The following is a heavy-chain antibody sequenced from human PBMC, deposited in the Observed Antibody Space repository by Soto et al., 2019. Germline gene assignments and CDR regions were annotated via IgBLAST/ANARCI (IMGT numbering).Heavy chain of an antibody. J-gene: IGHJ4*02. CDR1: GFTFSSYE. CDR3: ARGHPRSYFDY. CDR2: ISSSGSTI. Sequence: EVQLVESGGGLVQPGGSLRLSCAASGFTFSSYEMNWVRQAPGKGLEWVSYISSSGSTIYYADSVKGRFTISRDNAKNSLYLQMNSLRAEDTTVYYCARGHPRSYFDYWGQGTLVTVSS. V-gene: IGHV3-48*03.